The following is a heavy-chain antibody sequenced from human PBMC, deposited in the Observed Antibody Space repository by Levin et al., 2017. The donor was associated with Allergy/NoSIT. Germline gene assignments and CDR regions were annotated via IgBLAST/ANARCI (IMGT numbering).Heavy chain of an antibody. J-gene: IGHJ4*02. CDR3: VQGGSTVASLASLAS. D-gene: IGHD6-6*01. V-gene: IGHV3-9*01. Sequence: GGSLRLSCAASGFTFDDYAMHWVRQAPGKGLEWVSGISWNSNSIVYADSMKGRFTISRDNAKNSLYLQVSSLRSEDTALYYCVQGGSTVASLASLASWGQGTLVTVSS. CDR1: GFTFDDYA. CDR2: ISWNSNSI.